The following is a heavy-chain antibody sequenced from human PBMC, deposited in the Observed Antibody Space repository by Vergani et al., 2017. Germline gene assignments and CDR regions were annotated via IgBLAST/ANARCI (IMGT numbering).Heavy chain of an antibody. CDR3: ARVGEDSSSSPFDY. CDR1: GGSFSGYY. V-gene: IGHV4-34*01. J-gene: IGHJ4*02. D-gene: IGHD6-13*01. Sequence: QVQLQQWGAGLLKPSETLSLTCAVYGGSFSGYYWSWIRQPPGKGLEWIGEINHSGSTNYNPSLKSRVTISVDTSKNQFSLKLSSVTAADTAVYYCARVGEDSSSSPFDYWGQGTLVTVSS. CDR2: INHSGST.